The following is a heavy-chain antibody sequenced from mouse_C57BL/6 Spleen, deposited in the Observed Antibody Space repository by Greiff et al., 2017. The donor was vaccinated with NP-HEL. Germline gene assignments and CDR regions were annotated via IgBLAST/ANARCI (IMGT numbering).Heavy chain of an antibody. J-gene: IGHJ2*01. D-gene: IGHD4-1*01. Sequence: QVQLQQSGAELVRPGTSVKVSCKASGYAFTNYLIEWVKQRPGQGLEWIGVINPGSGGTNYNEKFKGKATLTADKSSSTAYMQLSSLTSEDSAAYFCARGTGTAFDYWGQGTTLTVSS. CDR1: GYAFTNYL. V-gene: IGHV1-54*01. CDR3: ARGTGTAFDY. CDR2: INPGSGGT.